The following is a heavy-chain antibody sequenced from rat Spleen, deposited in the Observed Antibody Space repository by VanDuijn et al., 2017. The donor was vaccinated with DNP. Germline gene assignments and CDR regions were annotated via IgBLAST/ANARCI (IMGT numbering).Heavy chain of an antibody. CDR3: ARQSYNSGSMDA. D-gene: IGHD4-3*01. J-gene: IGHJ4*01. CDR2: INSAGST. CDR1: GYSITSSYR. Sequence: EVQLQESGPGLVKPSQSLSLTCSVTGYSITSSYRWNWIRKFPGNKLEWMGYINSAGSTNYNPSLKSRISITRDTSKNQFFLQVNSVTTEDTATYYCARQSYNSGSMDAWGQGASVTVSS. V-gene: IGHV3-3*01.